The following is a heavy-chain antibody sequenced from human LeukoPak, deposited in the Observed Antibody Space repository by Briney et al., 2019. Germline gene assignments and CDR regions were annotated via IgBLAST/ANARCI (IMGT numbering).Heavy chain of an antibody. Sequence: GGSLRLSCAASGFTFYNYGISWVRQAPGKGLEWVSAISGGGGSTYYADSVKGRFTISRDNSKNTLYLQMNSLRVEDTAVYYCAKDGGVWFGESNDYWGQGTLVTVSS. CDR1: GFTFYNYG. J-gene: IGHJ4*02. D-gene: IGHD3-10*01. CDR2: ISGGGGST. V-gene: IGHV3-23*01. CDR3: AKDGGVWFGESNDY.